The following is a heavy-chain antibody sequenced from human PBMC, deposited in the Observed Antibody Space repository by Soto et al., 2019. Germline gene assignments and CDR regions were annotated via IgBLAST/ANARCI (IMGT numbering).Heavy chain of an antibody. CDR3: ARGGVIAFGGVIVFRYFDY. V-gene: IGHV1-2*04. Sequence: ASVKVSCKASGYTFTGYYMHWVRQAPGQGLEWMGWINPNSGGTNYAQKYKGWVTMTRDTSISTANMELSRLRFDDTAVYFCARGGVIAFGGVIVFRYFDYWGQGTLVTVSS. CDR1: GYTFTGYY. D-gene: IGHD3-16*02. J-gene: IGHJ4*02. CDR2: INPNSGGT.